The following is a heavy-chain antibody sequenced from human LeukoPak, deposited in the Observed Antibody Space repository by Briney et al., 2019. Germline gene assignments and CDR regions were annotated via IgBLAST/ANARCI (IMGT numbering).Heavy chain of an antibody. J-gene: IGHJ5*02. Sequence: SETLSLTCAVYGGSFSGYYWSWLRQPPGKGLERIGEINHSGSTNYNPSLKSRVTISVDTSKNQFSLKLSSATAADTAVYYCARGLPPAANSYNWFDPWGQGTLVTVSS. CDR2: INHSGST. CDR1: GGSFSGYY. CDR3: ARGLPPAANSYNWFDP. V-gene: IGHV4-34*01. D-gene: IGHD2-2*01.